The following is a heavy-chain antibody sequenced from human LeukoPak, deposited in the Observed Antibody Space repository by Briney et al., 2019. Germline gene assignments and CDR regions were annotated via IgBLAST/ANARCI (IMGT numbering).Heavy chain of an antibody. Sequence: ASVKVSCKASGYTFTGYYMHWVRQAPGQGLEWMGWINPNSGGTNYAQKFQGRVTMTRDTSISTAYMELSRLRSDDTAVYYCARGYSGYRGEYKFDYWGQGTLVTVSS. D-gene: IGHD5-12*01. CDR1: GYTFTGYY. CDR2: INPNSGGT. J-gene: IGHJ4*02. V-gene: IGHV1-2*02. CDR3: ARGYSGYRGEYKFDY.